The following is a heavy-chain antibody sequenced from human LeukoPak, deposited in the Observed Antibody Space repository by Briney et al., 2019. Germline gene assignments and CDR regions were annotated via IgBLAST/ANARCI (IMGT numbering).Heavy chain of an antibody. J-gene: IGHJ6*03. CDR2: ISSSGSTI. CDR3: ARVRSIAVAGTDYYYMDV. CDR1: GFTSGGYE. Sequence: PGGSLRLSCAASGFTSGGYEMNWVRQAPGKGLEWVSYISSSGSTIYYADSVKGRFTISRDNAKNSLYLQMNSLRAEDTAVYYCARVRSIAVAGTDYYYMDVWGKGTTVTVSS. D-gene: IGHD6-19*01. V-gene: IGHV3-48*03.